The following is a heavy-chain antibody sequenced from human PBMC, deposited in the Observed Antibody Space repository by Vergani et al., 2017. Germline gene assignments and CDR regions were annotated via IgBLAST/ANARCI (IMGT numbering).Heavy chain of an antibody. CDR2: VFHFGTP. CDR1: DLSITGGNY. CDR3: VRDCHSRGPFDV. D-gene: IGHD3/OR15-3a*01. J-gene: IGHJ4*02. Sequence: QVQLQESGPGLLRPSETLSLTCRVSDLSITGGNYWGWVRQSPVSGLEWLGSVFHFGTPYYNPSLKSRVTISMDTNNHFSLKLTSVTAADTAVYYCVRDCHSRGPFDVWGQGSLVTVAS. V-gene: IGHV4-38-2*02.